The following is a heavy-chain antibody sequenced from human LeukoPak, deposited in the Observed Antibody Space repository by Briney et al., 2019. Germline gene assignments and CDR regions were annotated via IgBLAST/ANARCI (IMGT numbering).Heavy chain of an antibody. CDR1: GFTFSSYA. CDR2: ISGSGGST. D-gene: IGHD4-17*01. J-gene: IGHJ4*02. CDR3: AKDYLSATVTTSYFDY. Sequence: GGSLRLSCAASGFTFSSYAMSWVRQAPGKGLEWVSAISGSGGSTYYADSVKGRFTISRDNSKNTLYLQMNSLRAEDTAVYYCAKDYLSATVTTSYFDYWGQGTLVTVSS. V-gene: IGHV3-23*01.